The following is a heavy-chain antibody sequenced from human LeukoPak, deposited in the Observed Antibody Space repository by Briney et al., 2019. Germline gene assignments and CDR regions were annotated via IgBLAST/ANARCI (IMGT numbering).Heavy chain of an antibody. V-gene: IGHV1-2*02. Sequence: GASVNVSCKASGYTFTGYYMHWVRQAPGQGLEWMGWINPDSGGTNYAQKFQGRVTMTRDTSISTAYMELSSLRSDDTAVYYCAREYYDSSGYLDYWGQGTLVTVSS. CDR1: GYTFTGYY. CDR3: AREYYDSSGYLDY. J-gene: IGHJ4*02. D-gene: IGHD3-22*01. CDR2: INPDSGGT.